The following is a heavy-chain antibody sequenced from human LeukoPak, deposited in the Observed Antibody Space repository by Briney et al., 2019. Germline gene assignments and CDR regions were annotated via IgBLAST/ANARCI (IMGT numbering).Heavy chain of an antibody. D-gene: IGHD3-3*01. CDR3: AKYPGGYYDFWSAYYSVDYYYYMDV. CDR2: ISGSGGST. J-gene: IGHJ6*03. Sequence: GGSLRLSCAASGFTFSNSAMSWVRQAPGKGLEWVSGISGSGGSTNYADSVKGRFTISRDNSKNTLYLQMSSLRAEDTAVYYCAKYPGGYYDFWSAYYSVDYYYYMDVWGKGTTVTVSS. CDR1: GFTFSNSA. V-gene: IGHV3-23*01.